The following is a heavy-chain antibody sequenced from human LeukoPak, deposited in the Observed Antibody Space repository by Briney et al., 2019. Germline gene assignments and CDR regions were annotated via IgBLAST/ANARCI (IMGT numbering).Heavy chain of an antibody. V-gene: IGHV3-23*01. D-gene: IGHD6-19*01. CDR2: TSGSGEST. Sequence: GGSLRLSCAASRFTFRSYAMSWVRQAPGKGLEWVSTTSGSGESTYYADSVKGRFTISRDNSKNTLYLQMNSLRAEDTAVYYCAEGYSSGWYVIDYWGQGTLVTASS. J-gene: IGHJ4*02. CDR3: AEGYSSGWYVIDY. CDR1: RFTFRSYA.